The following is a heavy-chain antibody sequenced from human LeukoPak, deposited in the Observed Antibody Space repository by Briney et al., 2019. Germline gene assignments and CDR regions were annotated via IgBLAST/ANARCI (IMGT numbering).Heavy chain of an antibody. CDR1: GGTFSSYA. D-gene: IGHD6-13*01. Sequence: GASVKVSCKASGGTFSSYAISWVRQAPGQGLEWMGRIIPILGIANYAQKFQGRVTITADKSTSTAYMELSSLRSEDTAVYYCARNEVRQLVISTWGMDVWGQGTTVTVSS. CDR2: IIPILGIA. V-gene: IGHV1-69*04. CDR3: ARNEVRQLVISTWGMDV. J-gene: IGHJ6*02.